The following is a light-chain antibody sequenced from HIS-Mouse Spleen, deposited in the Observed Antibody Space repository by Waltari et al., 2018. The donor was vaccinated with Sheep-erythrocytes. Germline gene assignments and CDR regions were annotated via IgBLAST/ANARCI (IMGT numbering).Light chain of an antibody. J-gene: IGLJ1*01. V-gene: IGLV2-11*01. Sequence: QSALTQPRSVSGSPGQSVTISCTGTSSDVGGYNYVSWYQHHPGKAPKLMIYDVRKRPSGVPERFSGSKSGNTASLTSSGLQAEDEADYYCCSYAGSYNHVFATGTKVTVL. CDR2: DVR. CDR3: CSYAGSYNHV. CDR1: SSDVGGYNY.